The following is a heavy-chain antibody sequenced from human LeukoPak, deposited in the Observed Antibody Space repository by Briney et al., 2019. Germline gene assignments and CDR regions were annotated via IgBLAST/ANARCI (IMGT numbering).Heavy chain of an antibody. CDR1: GGSISSYY. Sequence: PSETLSLTCTVSGGSISSYYWSWIRQPPGKGLEWIGYIYYSGTTNYNPSLKSRVTISVDTSKNQISLKLNSVTAADTAVYYCARDTRAYNYGLDYWGQGILVTVSS. V-gene: IGHV4-59*01. CDR3: ARDTRAYNYGLDY. CDR2: IYYSGTT. J-gene: IGHJ4*02. D-gene: IGHD5-18*01.